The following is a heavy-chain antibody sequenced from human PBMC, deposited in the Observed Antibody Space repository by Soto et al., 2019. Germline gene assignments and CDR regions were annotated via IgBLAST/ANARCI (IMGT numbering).Heavy chain of an antibody. Sequence: LSLTCTVSGGSISSGGYYWRWIRQHPGKGLEWIGYIYYSGSTYYNPSLKSRVTISVDTSKNQFSLKLSSVTAADTAVYYCARDRETDSWPSGAFDPWGQGTLVTVSS. CDR1: GGSISSGGYY. CDR3: ARDRETDSWPSGAFDP. J-gene: IGHJ5*02. CDR2: IYYSGST. D-gene: IGHD3-16*01. V-gene: IGHV4-31*03.